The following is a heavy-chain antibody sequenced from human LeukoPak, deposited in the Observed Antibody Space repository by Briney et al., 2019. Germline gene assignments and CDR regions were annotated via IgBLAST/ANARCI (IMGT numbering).Heavy chain of an antibody. J-gene: IGHJ5*02. CDR2: ICYSGST. Sequence: PSETLSLTCTVSGGSISSGGYYWSWIRQHPGKGLEWIGYICYSGSTYYNLSLKSRVTISVDTSKNQFSLKLSSVTAADTAVYYCARGRGVITGTTRSYWFDPWGQGTLVTVSS. CDR1: GGSISSGGYY. CDR3: ARGRGVITGTTRSYWFDP. D-gene: IGHD1-7*01. V-gene: IGHV4-31*03.